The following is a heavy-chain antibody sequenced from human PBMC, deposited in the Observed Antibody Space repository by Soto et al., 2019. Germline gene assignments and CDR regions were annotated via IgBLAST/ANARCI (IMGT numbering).Heavy chain of an antibody. CDR3: ARDGVAAAGNPHYYYYGMDV. CDR1: GFTFSSYS. CDR2: ISSSSYI. J-gene: IGHJ6*02. Sequence: GGSLRLSCAASGFTFSSYSMNWVRQAPGKGLEWVSSISSSSYIYYADSVKGRFTISRDNAKNSLYLQMNSLRAEDTAVYYCARDGVAAAGNPHYYYYGMDVWGQGTTVTVSS. V-gene: IGHV3-21*01. D-gene: IGHD6-13*01.